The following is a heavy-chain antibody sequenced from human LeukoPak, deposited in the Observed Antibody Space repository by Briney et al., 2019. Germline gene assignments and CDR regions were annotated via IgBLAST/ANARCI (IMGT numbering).Heavy chain of an antibody. CDR1: GGTFSSYA. V-gene: IGHV1-69*04. J-gene: IGHJ3*02. CDR2: IIPILGIA. Sequence: GASVKVSCKASGGTFSSYAISWVRQAPGQGLEWMGRIIPILGIANYAQKFQGRVTITADKSTSTAYMELSSLRSEDTAVYYCASRKSGYRGAFDIWGQGTMVTVSS. D-gene: IGHD3-3*01. CDR3: ASRKSGYRGAFDI.